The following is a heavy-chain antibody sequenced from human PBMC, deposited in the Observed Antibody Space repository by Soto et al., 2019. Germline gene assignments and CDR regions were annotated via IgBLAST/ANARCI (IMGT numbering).Heavy chain of an antibody. CDR2: INSDGSST. J-gene: IGHJ6*02. CDR1: GFTFSSYW. V-gene: IGHV3-74*01. D-gene: IGHD1-26*01. Sequence: GGSLRLSCAASGFTFSSYWMHWVRQAPGKGLVWVSRINSDGSSTSYADSVKGRFTISRDNAKNTLYLQMNSLRAEDTAVYYCARVSGWDPLVYGMDVWGQGTTVTVSS. CDR3: ARVSGWDPLVYGMDV.